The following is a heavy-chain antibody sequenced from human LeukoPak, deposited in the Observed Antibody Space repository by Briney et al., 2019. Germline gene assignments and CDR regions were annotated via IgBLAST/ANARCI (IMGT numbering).Heavy chain of an antibody. D-gene: IGHD3-10*01. CDR3: VKGSAAVRPYYFDH. CDR2: ISGGGGST. J-gene: IGHJ4*02. V-gene: IGHV3-23*01. CDR1: GFTFSSSA. Sequence: GDSLRLSCAASGFTFSSSAMSWVRQAPGTGLEWVSAISGGGGSTYSADSVKGRFTISRDNSKNILSLQMNSLRADDTALYYCVKGSAAVRPYYFDHWGQGTLVTVSS.